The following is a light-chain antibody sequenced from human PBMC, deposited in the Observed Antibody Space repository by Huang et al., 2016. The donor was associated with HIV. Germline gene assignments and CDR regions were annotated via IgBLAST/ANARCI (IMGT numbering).Light chain of an antibody. Sequence: DIIMTQSPDSLAVSLGERATLNCRYSKSVYSSSTSKDYMAWYQQKPGQPPRLLLFWESTREAGVPDRFSGNGSVTHFTLTIANLEAEDAAIYYCQQYYSSPQTFGQGTRVEVK. V-gene: IGKV4-1*01. CDR2: WES. CDR3: QQYYSSPQT. J-gene: IGKJ1*01. CDR1: KSVYSSSTSKDY.